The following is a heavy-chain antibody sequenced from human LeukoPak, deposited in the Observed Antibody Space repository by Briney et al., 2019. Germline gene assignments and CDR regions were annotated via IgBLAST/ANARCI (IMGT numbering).Heavy chain of an antibody. Sequence: SETLSLTCTASGGFISNYYWSWIRQPPGKELEWIGAIYDSGSTNYNPSLKSRVTISVDTSKNQFSLKLSSVTAADTAVYYCARRPPAGSGWYHFDFWGQGALVTVSS. CDR3: ARRPPAGSGWYHFDF. J-gene: IGHJ4*02. CDR1: GGFISNYY. D-gene: IGHD6-19*01. CDR2: IYDSGST. V-gene: IGHV4-59*08.